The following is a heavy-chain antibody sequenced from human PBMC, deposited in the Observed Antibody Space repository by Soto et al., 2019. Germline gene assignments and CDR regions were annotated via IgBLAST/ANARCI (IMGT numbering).Heavy chain of an antibody. CDR2: IKSKTDGGTT. CDR1: GFTFSNAW. J-gene: IGHJ6*03. D-gene: IGHD3-3*01. Sequence: SGGSLRLSCAASGFTFSNAWMSWVRQAPGKGLEWVGRIKSKTDGGTTDYAAPVKGRFTISRDDSKNTLYLQMNSLKTEDTAVYYCTTVFVVGTIFGVNYYYMDVWGKGTTVTVSS. CDR3: TTVFVVGTIFGVNYYYMDV. V-gene: IGHV3-15*01.